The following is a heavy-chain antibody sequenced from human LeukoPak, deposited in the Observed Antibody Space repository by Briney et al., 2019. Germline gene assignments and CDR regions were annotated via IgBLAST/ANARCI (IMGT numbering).Heavy chain of an antibody. CDR1: GFTFRTFA. D-gene: IGHD6-19*01. V-gene: IGHV3-23*01. CDR2: ISGSGGST. Sequence: PGGSLRLSCAASGFTFRTFAMNWVRQAPGKGLEWVSTISGSGGSTYYADSVKGRFTISRDNSKNTLYLQMNSLRAEDTAVYYCAKMVHTEQWLVPFDYWGQGTLVTVSS. J-gene: IGHJ4*02. CDR3: AKMVHTEQWLVPFDY.